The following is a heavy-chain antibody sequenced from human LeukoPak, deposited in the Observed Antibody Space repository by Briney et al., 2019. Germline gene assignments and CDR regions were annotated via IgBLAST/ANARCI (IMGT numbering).Heavy chain of an antibody. CDR3: ARGNGYCSSTSCPHWFDP. CDR1: GGSFSGYY. CDR2: INHTGCI. Sequence: PSETLSLTCAVYGGSFSGYYWSWIRQPPGKGLEWIGEINHTGCINYNPSLKSRVTISVDTSKKQFSLKLNSVTAADTAVYYCARGNGYCSSTSCPHWFDPWGQGTLVTVSS. J-gene: IGHJ5*02. D-gene: IGHD2-2*01. V-gene: IGHV4-34*01.